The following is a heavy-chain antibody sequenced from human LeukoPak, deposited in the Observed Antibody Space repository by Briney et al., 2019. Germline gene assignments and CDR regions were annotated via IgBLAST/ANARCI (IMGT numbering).Heavy chain of an antibody. CDR3: ARGLYCSGGSCYSGFDY. Sequence: SETLSLTCAVSGYSISSGYYWGWIRQPPGKGLEWIGSIYHSGSTHYNPSLKSRVTISIDTSKNQFSLKLRSVTAADTAVYYCARGLYCSGGSCYSGFDYWGQGTLVTVSS. V-gene: IGHV4-38-2*01. D-gene: IGHD2-15*01. J-gene: IGHJ4*02. CDR1: GYSISSGYY. CDR2: IYHSGST.